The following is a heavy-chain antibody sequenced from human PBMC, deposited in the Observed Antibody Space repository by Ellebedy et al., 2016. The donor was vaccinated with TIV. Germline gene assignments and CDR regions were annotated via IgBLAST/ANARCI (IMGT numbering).Heavy chain of an antibody. Sequence: SETLSLTCSVSGDSITSYYWNWIRQSPGKGLEWIGYVYHSGITNYNPSLKSRVSMSVDTSTHQFSLRLSSVTAADTAVYYCARKTILTSYWYFDLWGRGTLVTVSS. CDR3: ARKTILTSYWYFDL. J-gene: IGHJ2*01. CDR1: GDSITSYY. CDR2: VYHSGIT. V-gene: IGHV4-59*12. D-gene: IGHD3-9*01.